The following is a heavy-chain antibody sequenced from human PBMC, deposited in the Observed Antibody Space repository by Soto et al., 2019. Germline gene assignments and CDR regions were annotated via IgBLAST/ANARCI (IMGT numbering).Heavy chain of an antibody. CDR1: GGTFSSYA. CDR2: IIPIFGTA. J-gene: IGHJ6*02. D-gene: IGHD2-2*02. CDR3: ARDDCSSTSCYTSPEGMDV. V-gene: IGHV1-69*01. Sequence: QVQLVQSGAEVKKPGSSVKVSCKASGGTFSSYAISWVRQAPGQGLEWMGGIIPIFGTANYAQKFQARVTITADESTSTAYMELSSLRSEDTAVYYCARDDCSSTSCYTSPEGMDVWGQGTTVTVSS.